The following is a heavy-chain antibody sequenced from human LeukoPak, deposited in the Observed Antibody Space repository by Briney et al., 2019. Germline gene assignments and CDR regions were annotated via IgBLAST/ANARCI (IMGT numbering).Heavy chain of an antibody. V-gene: IGHV4-39*01. Sequence: PSETLSLTCTVSGGSISSSSYYWGWIRQPPGKGLEWIGSIYYSGSTYYNPSLKSRVTISVDTSKNQFSLKLSSVTAADTAVYYWASRTITLGGFVFRGNYYRDVWGKGTTVTVS. D-gene: IGHD3-16*02. CDR1: GGSISSSSYY. CDR3: ASRTITLGGFVFRGNYYRDV. J-gene: IGHJ6*03. CDR2: IYYSGST.